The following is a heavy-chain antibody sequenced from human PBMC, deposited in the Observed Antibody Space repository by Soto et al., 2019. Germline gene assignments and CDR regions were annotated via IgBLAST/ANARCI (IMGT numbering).Heavy chain of an antibody. D-gene: IGHD2-21*01. CDR2: ITSNGGNT. CDR3: ARRIPFGYGMDV. CDR1: GFTFSSNA. Sequence: GGSLRLSCAASGFTFSSNAMHWVRQAPGKGLEYVSAITSNGGNTDYASSVKGRFTISRDNSKNTLYLQMGSLRAEDMAVYYCARRIPFGYGMDVWGQGTTVTSP. J-gene: IGHJ6*02. V-gene: IGHV3-64*01.